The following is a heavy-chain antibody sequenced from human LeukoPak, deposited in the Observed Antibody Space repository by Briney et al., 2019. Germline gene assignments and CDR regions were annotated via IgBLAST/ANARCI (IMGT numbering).Heavy chain of an antibody. D-gene: IGHD3-3*01. CDR1: GFTFSSYW. CDR3: ARDSDSYYDFWSGYYKLGAFDI. CDR2: INSDGSST. Sequence: GGSLRLSCAASGFTFSSYWMHWVRQAPGKGLVWVSRINSDGSSTSYADSVKGRFTISRDNAKNTLYLQMNSLRAEDTAVYYCARDSDSYYDFWSGYYKLGAFDIWGQGTMVTVSS. V-gene: IGHV3-74*01. J-gene: IGHJ3*02.